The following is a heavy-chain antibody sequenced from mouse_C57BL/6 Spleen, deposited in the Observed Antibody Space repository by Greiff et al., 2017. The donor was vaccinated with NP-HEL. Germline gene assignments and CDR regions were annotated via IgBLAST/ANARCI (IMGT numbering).Heavy chain of an antibody. Sequence: VKLMESGPELVKPGASVKISCKASGYAFRSSWMNWVKQRPGQGLEWIGRIYPGDGDTNYTGKFTGKATLTADKSSSTAYMQLSSLTSEDSAVYFCARYYGSSTIFDYWGKGTTLTVSS. CDR2: IYPGDGDT. CDR1: GYAFRSSW. J-gene: IGHJ2*01. V-gene: IGHV1-82*01. CDR3: ARYYGSSTIFDY. D-gene: IGHD1-1*01.